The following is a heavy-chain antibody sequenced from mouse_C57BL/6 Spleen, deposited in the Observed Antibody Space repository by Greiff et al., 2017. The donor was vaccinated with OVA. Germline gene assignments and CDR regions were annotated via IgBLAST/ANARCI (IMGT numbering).Heavy chain of an antibody. CDR2: IYPGDGDT. CDR1: GYAFSSSW. D-gene: IGHD2-3*01. CDR3: ARGSGLVPDY. V-gene: IGHV1-82*01. Sequence: ESGPELVKPGASVKISCKASGYAFSSSWMNWVKQRPGKGLEWIGRIYPGDGDTNYNGKFKGKSTLTADKSSSTAYMQLSSLTSEDSAVYFCARGSGLVPDYWGQGTTLTVSS. J-gene: IGHJ2*01.